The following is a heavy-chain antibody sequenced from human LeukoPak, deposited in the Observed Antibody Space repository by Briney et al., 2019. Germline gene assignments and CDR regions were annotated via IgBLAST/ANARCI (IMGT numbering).Heavy chain of an antibody. J-gene: IGHJ6*03. V-gene: IGHV4-39*07. CDR3: ARERYSSYYYYYYYMDV. D-gene: IGHD6-13*01. Sequence: TLSLTCTVSGGSISSSSYYWGWIRQPPGKGLEWIGSIYYSGSTYYNPSLKSRVTISVDTSKNQFSLKLSSVTAADTAVYYCARERYSSYYYYYYYMDVWGKGTTVTVSS. CDR2: IYYSGST. CDR1: GGSISSSSYY.